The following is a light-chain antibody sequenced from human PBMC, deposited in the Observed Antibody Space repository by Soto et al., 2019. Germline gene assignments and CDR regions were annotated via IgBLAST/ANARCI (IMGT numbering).Light chain of an antibody. CDR2: EGS. CDR1: SPNVGVYKL. J-gene: IGLJ2*01. Sequence: QPVLTQPASVSGSPGQSITISCTGTSPNVGVYKLVSWYQQHPGKAPKLIIYEGSKRPSGVSNRFSGSKSGNAASLTISGLQAEDEADYHCCSYAGESTVTFGGGTQLTVL. CDR3: CSYAGESTVT. V-gene: IGLV2-23*01.